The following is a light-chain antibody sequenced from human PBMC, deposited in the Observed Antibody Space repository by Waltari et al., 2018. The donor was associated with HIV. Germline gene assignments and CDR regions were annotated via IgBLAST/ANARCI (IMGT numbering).Light chain of an antibody. CDR2: DVT. Sequence: QSALTQPASVSGSPGQSITISCTGTSNDLGRYDLVSWYQHHPCRAPKLIIYDVTKWPSGVSHRFSGSKSGATASLTISGLQAEDEADYYCCSYAGITTWVFGGGTKVTVL. CDR3: CSYAGITTWV. CDR1: SNDLGRYDL. V-gene: IGLV2-23*02. J-gene: IGLJ3*02.